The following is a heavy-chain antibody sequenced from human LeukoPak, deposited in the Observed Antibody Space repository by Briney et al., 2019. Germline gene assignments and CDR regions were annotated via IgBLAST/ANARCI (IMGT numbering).Heavy chain of an antibody. D-gene: IGHD6-13*01. Sequence: PGGSLRLSCAASGFTFSSYSMNWVRQAPGKGLEWVSSISSSSSYIYYADSVKGRFTISRDNAKNSLYLQMNSLRAEDTALYYCARGDKQLVFNRRTGGIDPWGQGTLVTVSS. CDR3: ARGDKQLVFNRRTGGIDP. CDR2: ISSSSSYI. CDR1: GFTFSSYS. V-gene: IGHV3-21*01. J-gene: IGHJ5*02.